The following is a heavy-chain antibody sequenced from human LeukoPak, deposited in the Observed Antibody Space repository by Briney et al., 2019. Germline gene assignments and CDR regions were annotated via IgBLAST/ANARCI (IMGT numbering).Heavy chain of an antibody. CDR1: GFTLSSYA. V-gene: IGHV3-23*01. CDR3: AKASWVSSADAVL. D-gene: IGHD3-16*01. Sequence: GGSLRLSCVASGFTLSSYAMNWVRQAPARELEWVSSLRGDGETFYADSVKGRFTLSRDHSRNTVYLHLNNLRVEDTAVYYCAKASWVSSADAVLWGQGTVVTVS. CDR2: LRGDGET. J-gene: IGHJ4*02.